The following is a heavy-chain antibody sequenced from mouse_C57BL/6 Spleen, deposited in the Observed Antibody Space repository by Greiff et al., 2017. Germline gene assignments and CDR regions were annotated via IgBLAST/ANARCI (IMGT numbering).Heavy chain of an antibody. V-gene: IGHV1-39*01. CDR3: ARQLRLRNYYAMDY. D-gene: IGHD3-2*02. CDR1: GYSFTDYN. Sequence: VHVKQSGPELVKPGASVKISCKASGYSFTDYNMNWVKQSNGKSLEWIGVINPNYGTTSYNQKFKGKATLTVDQSSSTAYMQLNSLTSEDSAVYYCARQLRLRNYYAMDYWGQGTSVTVSS. J-gene: IGHJ4*01. CDR2: INPNYGTT.